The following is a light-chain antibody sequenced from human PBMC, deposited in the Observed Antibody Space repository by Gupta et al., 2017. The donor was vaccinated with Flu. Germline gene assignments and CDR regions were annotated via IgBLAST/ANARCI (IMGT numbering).Light chain of an antibody. CDR1: SGHSSYA. V-gene: IGLV4-69*01. CDR2: LNSDGSH. Sequence: QLLLTQSPSASASLGASVKLTCPLSSGHSSYAIAWHQQQPEKGPRYLMKLNSDGSHSKGDGIPDRFSGSSSGAERYLTIASLQSEDEADYYCQTWGTGIWVFGGGTKLTVL. CDR3: QTWGTGIWV. J-gene: IGLJ3*02.